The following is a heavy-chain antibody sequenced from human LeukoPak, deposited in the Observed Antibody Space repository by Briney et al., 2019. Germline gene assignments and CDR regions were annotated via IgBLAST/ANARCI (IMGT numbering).Heavy chain of an antibody. D-gene: IGHD4-17*01. J-gene: IGHJ4*02. V-gene: IGHV4-4*02. Sequence: PSETLSLTCAVSGGSISSSNWWSWVRQPPGKGLEWIGEIYHSGSTNYNPSLKSRVTISVDGSKNQFSLKLSSVTAADTAVYYCAIRDYGDEGFYFDYWGQGTLVTVSS. CDR2: IYHSGST. CDR3: AIRDYGDEGFYFDY. CDR1: GGSISSSNW.